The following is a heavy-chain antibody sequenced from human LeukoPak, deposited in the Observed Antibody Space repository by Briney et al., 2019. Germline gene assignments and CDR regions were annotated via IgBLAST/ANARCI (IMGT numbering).Heavy chain of an antibody. Sequence: GGSLRLSCEASGFTFSSYEMNWVRQAPGKGLEWVSYISSSGRTIYYADSVKGRFTMSRDNSKNTLYLQMNSLRAEDTAVYYCARGVIAAAGRFDPWGQGTLVTVSS. D-gene: IGHD6-13*01. J-gene: IGHJ5*02. CDR3: ARGVIAAAGRFDP. CDR1: GFTFSSYE. V-gene: IGHV3-48*03. CDR2: ISSSGRTI.